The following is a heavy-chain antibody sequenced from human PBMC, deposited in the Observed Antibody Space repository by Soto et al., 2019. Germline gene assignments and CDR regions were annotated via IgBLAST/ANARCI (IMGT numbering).Heavy chain of an antibody. CDR1: GGSFSGYY. CDR3: ASASNKRGYSYGPDY. J-gene: IGHJ4*02. CDR2: INHSGST. V-gene: IGHV4-34*01. Sequence: QVQLQQWGAGLLKPSETLSLTCAVYGGSFSGYYWTWIRQPPGKGLEWIGEINHSGSTNCNPSLKRRVAISVDTSKNQFSLKLSSVTAADTAVYYCASASNKRGYSYGPDYWGQGTLVTVSS. D-gene: IGHD5-18*01.